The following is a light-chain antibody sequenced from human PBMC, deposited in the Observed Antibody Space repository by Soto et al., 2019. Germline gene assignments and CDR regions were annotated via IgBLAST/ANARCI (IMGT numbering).Light chain of an antibody. CDR2: AAS. CDR1: QSIGNY. V-gene: IGKV1-39*01. J-gene: IGKJ2*01. Sequence: DIQVTQSPSSLSASVGDRVTITCRTSQSIGNYLNWLQQKPGKPPKLLIYAASNLQNGVPSRFSASASGTDFTLTISSLQPEDFATSYCQHTYSAPYTFGQGTKLEIK. CDR3: QHTYSAPYT.